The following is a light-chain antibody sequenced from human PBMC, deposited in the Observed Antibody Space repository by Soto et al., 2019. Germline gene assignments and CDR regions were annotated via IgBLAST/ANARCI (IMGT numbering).Light chain of an antibody. CDR1: QSVSSY. V-gene: IGKV3-11*01. J-gene: IGKJ5*01. CDR2: DAS. Sequence: EIVLTQSPATLSLSPGERATLSCGASQSVSSYLAWYQQKPGQAPRLLIYDASNRATGIPARFSGSGSGTDFTLTIDNLEPEDFAIYYCQQRSNWPPITFGQGTRLEIK. CDR3: QQRSNWPPIT.